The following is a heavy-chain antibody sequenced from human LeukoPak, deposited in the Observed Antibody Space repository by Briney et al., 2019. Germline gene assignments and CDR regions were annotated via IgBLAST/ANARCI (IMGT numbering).Heavy chain of an antibody. CDR2: INPNSGGT. CDR1: GYTFTGYY. J-gene: IGHJ4*02. D-gene: IGHD1-26*01. Sequence: GASVKVSCKASGYTFTGYYMHWVRQAPGQGLEWMGWINPNSGGTNYAQKFQGWVTMTRDTSISTAYMELSRLRSDDTAVYYCAREHEVGANAFDYWGQGTLVTVSS. CDR3: AREHEVGANAFDY. V-gene: IGHV1-2*04.